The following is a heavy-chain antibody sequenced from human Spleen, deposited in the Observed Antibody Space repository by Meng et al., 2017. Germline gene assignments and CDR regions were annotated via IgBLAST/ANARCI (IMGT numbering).Heavy chain of an antibody. Sequence: ASVKVSCKASGYTFTGYYLHWVRQAPGQGLEWMGWINPKSGDTHYAQRFQGRVTMTGDTSISTAYMELSVLRSDDTAMYYCARDEDISAAGKLFGDYWGQATLVTVSS. D-gene: IGHD6-13*01. CDR3: ARDEDISAAGKLFGDY. J-gene: IGHJ4*02. CDR2: INPKSGDT. CDR1: GYTFTGYY. V-gene: IGHV1-2*02.